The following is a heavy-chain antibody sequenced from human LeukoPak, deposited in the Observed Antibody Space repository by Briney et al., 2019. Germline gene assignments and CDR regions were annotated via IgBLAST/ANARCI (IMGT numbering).Heavy chain of an antibody. D-gene: IGHD3-22*01. CDR3: ASDYYYDDNLLDPRAFDI. V-gene: IGHV4-59*10. J-gene: IGHJ3*02. CDR2: IYTSGST. CDR1: GGSFSGYY. Sequence: SETLSLTCAVYGGSFSGYYWSWIRQPAGKGLEWIGRIYTSGSTNYNPSLKSRVTMSVDTSKNQFSLKLSSVTAADTAVYYCASDYYYDDNLLDPRAFDIWGQGTMVTVSS.